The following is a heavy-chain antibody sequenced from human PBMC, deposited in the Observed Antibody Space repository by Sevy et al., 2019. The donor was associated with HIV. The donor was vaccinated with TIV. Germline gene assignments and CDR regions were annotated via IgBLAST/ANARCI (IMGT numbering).Heavy chain of an antibody. CDR2: ISSSSSTI. CDR1: GFTFSSYS. CDR3: ARDELRGYSRWAEYFQL. D-gene: IGHD5-18*01. Sequence: GGSLRLSCAASGFTFSSYSMNWVRQAPGKGLEWVSYISSSSSTIYYADSVKGRFTISRDNAKDSLYLQMNSLRDEDTAVHYCARDELRGYSRWAEYFQLWGQGTLVTVSS. J-gene: IGHJ1*01. V-gene: IGHV3-48*02.